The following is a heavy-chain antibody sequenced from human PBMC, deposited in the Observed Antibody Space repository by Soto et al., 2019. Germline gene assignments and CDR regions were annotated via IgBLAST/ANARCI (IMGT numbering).Heavy chain of an antibody. D-gene: IGHD2-15*01. J-gene: IGHJ3*02. Sequence: LRLRKTASECKIRNLWRHRVIKATGKGLVWVSYISTDGTITDYADSVKGRFTISRDNAKNTLYLQTNSLSAEETPVYFCVKVSPSGSPICGEATMGT. CDR2: ISTDGTIT. CDR3: VKVSPSGSPI. V-gene: IGHV3-74*01. CDR1: ECKIRNLW.